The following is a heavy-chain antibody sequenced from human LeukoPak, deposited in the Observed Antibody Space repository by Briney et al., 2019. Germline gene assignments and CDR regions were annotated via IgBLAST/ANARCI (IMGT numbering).Heavy chain of an antibody. V-gene: IGHV1-46*01. CDR3: ARDSRVDADADFYYYYMDV. CDR1: GYTFTSYY. Sequence: ASVKVSCKASGYTFTSYYMHWVRQAPGQGLEWMGIINPSGGSTSYAQKFQGRVTMTRDMSTSTVYMELSSLRSDDTAVYYCARDSRVDADADFYYYYMDVWGKGTTVTVSS. CDR2: INPSGGST. D-gene: IGHD2-15*01. J-gene: IGHJ6*03.